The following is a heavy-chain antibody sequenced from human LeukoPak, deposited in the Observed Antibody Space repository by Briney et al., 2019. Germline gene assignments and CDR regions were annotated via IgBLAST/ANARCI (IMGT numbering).Heavy chain of an antibody. Sequence: GGSLRLSCAASGFTFSSYWMSWVRQAPGKGLEWVANIKQDGSEKYYVDSVKGRFTISRDNAKNSLYLQMNSLRAEDTAVYYCAKDSRYTAMDPYYYGMDVWGQGTTVTVSS. CDR1: GFTFSSYW. J-gene: IGHJ6*02. D-gene: IGHD5-18*01. CDR3: AKDSRYTAMDPYYYGMDV. CDR2: IKQDGSEK. V-gene: IGHV3-7*01.